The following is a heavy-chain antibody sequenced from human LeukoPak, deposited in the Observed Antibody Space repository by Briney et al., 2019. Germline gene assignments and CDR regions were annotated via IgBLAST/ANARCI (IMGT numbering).Heavy chain of an antibody. D-gene: IGHD5-12*01. V-gene: IGHV3-48*03. Sequence: PGGSLRLSCAASGFTSSSYEMNWVRQAPGKGLEWVSYISSSGSTIYYADSVKGRFTISRDNSKNTLYLQMNSLRAEDTAVYYCAKGLYSGYTMDVWGKGTTVTISS. CDR1: GFTSSSYE. J-gene: IGHJ6*03. CDR2: ISSSGSTI. CDR3: AKGLYSGYTMDV.